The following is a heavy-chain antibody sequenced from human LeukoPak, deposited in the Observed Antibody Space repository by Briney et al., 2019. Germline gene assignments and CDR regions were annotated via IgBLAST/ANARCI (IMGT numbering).Heavy chain of an antibody. J-gene: IGHJ5*02. CDR2: MNPNSGNT. Sequence: GASVKVSCKASGYTFTSYDINWVRQATGQGLERMGWMNPNSGNTGYAQKFQGRVTMTRNTSISTAYMELSSLRSEDTAVYYCAREDTAMDGGIWNNWFDPWGQGTLVTVSS. CDR1: GYTFTSYD. V-gene: IGHV1-8*01. CDR3: AREDTAMDGGIWNNWFDP. D-gene: IGHD5-18*01.